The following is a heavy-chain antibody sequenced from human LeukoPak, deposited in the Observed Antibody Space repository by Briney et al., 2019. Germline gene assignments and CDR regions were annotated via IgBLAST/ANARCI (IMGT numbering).Heavy chain of an antibody. D-gene: IGHD6-19*01. CDR1: GFTFSSYE. J-gene: IGHJ4*02. CDR2: ISSSGSTI. Sequence: GGSLRLSCAASGFTFSSYEMNWVRQAPGKGLEWVSYISSSGSTIYYADSVKGRFTISRDNAKNSLYLQMNSLRAEDTALYYCARDKYGGYGSGSYFDYWGQGTLVTVSS. V-gene: IGHV3-48*03. CDR3: ARDKYGGYGSGSYFDY.